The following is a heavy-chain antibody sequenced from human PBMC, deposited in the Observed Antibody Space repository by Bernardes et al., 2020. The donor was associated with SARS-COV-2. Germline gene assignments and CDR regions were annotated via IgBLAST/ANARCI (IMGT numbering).Heavy chain of an antibody. V-gene: IGHV4-59*08. D-gene: IGHD5-12*01. CDR3: ARHLGGYSGYDPLYYFDY. Sequence: SETLSLTCSVSGGSISNYYWRWIRQPPGKGLEWIGYIYYSARTNYNPSLKRRVTISGDTSKNQLSLKLSSVTAADTAVYYCARHLGGYSGYDPLYYFDYWGQGTLVTVSS. CDR2: IYYSART. J-gene: IGHJ4*02. CDR1: GGSISNYY.